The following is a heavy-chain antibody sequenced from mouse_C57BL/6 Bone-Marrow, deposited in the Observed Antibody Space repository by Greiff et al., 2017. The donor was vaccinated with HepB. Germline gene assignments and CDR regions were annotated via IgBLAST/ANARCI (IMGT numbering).Heavy chain of an antibody. CDR2: ISDGGSYT. V-gene: IGHV5-4*01. J-gene: IGHJ2*01. CDR1: GFTFSSYA. CDR3: ARVITTVVYFDY. Sequence: EVQRVESGGGLVKPGGSLKLSCAASGFTFSSYAMSWVRQTPEKRLEWVATISDGGSYTYYPDNVKGRFTISRDNAKNNLYLQMSHLKSEDTAMYYGARVITTVVYFDYWGQGTTLTVSS. D-gene: IGHD1-1*01.